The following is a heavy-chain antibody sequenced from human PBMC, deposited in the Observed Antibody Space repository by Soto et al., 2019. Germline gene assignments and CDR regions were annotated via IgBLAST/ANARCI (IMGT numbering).Heavy chain of an antibody. D-gene: IGHD6-13*01. CDR3: ARVLTSGIAAAGFDY. CDR2: ISYDGSNK. Sequence: QVQLVESGGGVVQPGRSLRLSCAASGFTFSSYAMHWVRQAPGKGLEWVAVISYDGSNKYYADSVKGRFTISRDNSKNPLHRQMNSLRAEDTAVYYCARVLTSGIAAAGFDYWGQGTLVPVSS. J-gene: IGHJ4*02. V-gene: IGHV3-30-3*01. CDR1: GFTFSSYA.